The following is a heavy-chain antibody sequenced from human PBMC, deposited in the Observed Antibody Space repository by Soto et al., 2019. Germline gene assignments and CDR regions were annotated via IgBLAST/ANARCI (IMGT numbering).Heavy chain of an antibody. CDR1: GGTFSSYA. Sequence: ASVKVSCKASGGTFSSYAISWVRQAPGQGLEWMGGIIPIFGTANYAQKFQGRVTITADESTSTAYMELSSLRSEDTAVYYCARDPYSNYLPYYYYGMDVWGQGTTVTVSS. CDR3: ARDPYSNYLPYYYYGMDV. V-gene: IGHV1-69*13. J-gene: IGHJ6*02. CDR2: IIPIFGTA. D-gene: IGHD4-4*01.